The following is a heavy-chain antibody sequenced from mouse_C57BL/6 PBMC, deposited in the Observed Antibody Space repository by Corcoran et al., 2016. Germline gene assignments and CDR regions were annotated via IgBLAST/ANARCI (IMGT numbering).Heavy chain of an antibody. CDR1: GYTFTSFG. CDR3: ARRIYYGSRGAMDY. Sequence: QVQLQQSGAELARPGASVKLSCKASGYTFTSFGISWVKQRTGKGLEWIGEIYPRSGNTYYNEKFKGKDTLTADKSSSTAYMELRSLTSEDSAVYFCARRIYYGSRGAMDYCGQGTSVTVSS. D-gene: IGHD1-1*01. V-gene: IGHV1-81*01. J-gene: IGHJ4*01. CDR2: IYPRSGNT.